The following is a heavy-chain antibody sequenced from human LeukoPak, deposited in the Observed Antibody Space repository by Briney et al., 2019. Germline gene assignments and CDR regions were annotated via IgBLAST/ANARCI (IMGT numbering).Heavy chain of an antibody. CDR1: GYTFTSYG. D-gene: IGHD2-15*01. J-gene: IGHJ4*02. Sequence: GASVKVSCKASGYTFTSYGISWVRQAPGQGLEWMGIINPSGGSTSYAQKFQGRVTMTRDTSTSTVYMELSSLRSEDTAVYYCARGYCSGGSCYDFDYWGQGTLVTVSS. CDR3: ARGYCSGGSCYDFDY. V-gene: IGHV1-46*01. CDR2: INPSGGST.